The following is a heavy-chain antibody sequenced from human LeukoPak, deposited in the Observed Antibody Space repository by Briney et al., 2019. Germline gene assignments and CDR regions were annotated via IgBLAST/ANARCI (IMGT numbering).Heavy chain of an antibody. J-gene: IGHJ6*03. D-gene: IGHD1-26*01. V-gene: IGHV3-23*01. CDR2: ISGSGGST. CDR1: GFTFSSYA. Sequence: GGSLRLSCAASGFTFSSYAMSWVRQAPGKELEWVSAISGSGGSTYYADSVKGRFTISRDNSKNTLYLQMNSLRAEDTAVYYCAKDEEGGAYYYYYYMDVWGKGTTVTVSS. CDR3: AKDEEGGAYYYYYYMDV.